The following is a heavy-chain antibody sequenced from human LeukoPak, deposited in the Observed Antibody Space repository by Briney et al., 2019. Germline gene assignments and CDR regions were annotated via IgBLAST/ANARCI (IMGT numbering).Heavy chain of an antibody. D-gene: IGHD6-19*01. J-gene: IGHJ4*02. CDR2: IYYTGGT. V-gene: IGHV4-59*08. CDR1: GGSIGSDY. Sequence: SETLSLTCTVSGGSIGSDYWTWIRQPPGKGLEYIGYIYYTGGTNYNPFLKSRVTISVDTSKNQFSLKLSSVTAADTAVYFCAKYGNSGWVIDNWGQGTLVTVSS. CDR3: AKYGNSGWVIDN.